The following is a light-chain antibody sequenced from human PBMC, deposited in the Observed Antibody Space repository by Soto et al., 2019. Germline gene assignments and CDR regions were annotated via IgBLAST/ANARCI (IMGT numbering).Light chain of an antibody. J-gene: IGKJ5*01. CDR3: QQRSNWPPIT. CDR1: QSVSIY. Sequence: EIVMTQSPATLSVSPGGRATLSCRASQSVSIYLAWYQHRPGQAPRLLIYDASNRATGIPARFSGSGSGTDFTLTISSLEPEDFAVYYCQQRSNWPPITFGQGTRLE. V-gene: IGKV3-11*01. CDR2: DAS.